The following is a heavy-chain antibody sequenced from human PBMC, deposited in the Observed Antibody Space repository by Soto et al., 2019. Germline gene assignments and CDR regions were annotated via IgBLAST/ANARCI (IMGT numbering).Heavy chain of an antibody. CDR3: ARDFGGSNAMFDY. CDR2: IRADGRAT. D-gene: IGHD5-12*01. V-gene: IGHV3-23*01. J-gene: IGHJ4*02. CDR1: GFTFRSYA. Sequence: EVQLSESGGGLVQPGGSLRLSCAASGFTFRSYAMAWVRQAPGEGLQWVSTIRADGRATHYADSVKGRFTISRDNSKSTLYLQMNTLRAEETALYYCARDFGGSNAMFDYWGQGTVVTVSS.